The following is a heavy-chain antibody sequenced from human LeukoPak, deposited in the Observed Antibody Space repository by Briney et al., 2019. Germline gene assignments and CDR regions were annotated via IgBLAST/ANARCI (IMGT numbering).Heavy chain of an antibody. J-gene: IGHJ6*03. D-gene: IGHD1-26*01. CDR3: ARGVVRGSYYYYYYMDV. V-gene: IGHV1-18*01. Sequence: GASVKVSCKASGYTFTSYGLSWVRQAPGQGLEWMGWISAYNGNTNYAQNLQGRVTMTTDTSTSTAYMELRSLRSDDTAVYYCARGVVRGSYYYYYYMDVWGKGTTVTVSS. CDR1: GYTFTSYG. CDR2: ISAYNGNT.